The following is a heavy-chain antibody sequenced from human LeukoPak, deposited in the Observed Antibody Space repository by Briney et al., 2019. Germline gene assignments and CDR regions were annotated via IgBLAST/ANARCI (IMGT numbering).Heavy chain of an antibody. CDR3: ARVEGGGVVPRGRFDY. CDR1: GFTFSSYS. V-gene: IGHV3-21*01. CDR2: ISSSSSYI. J-gene: IGHJ4*02. Sequence: GSLRLSCAASGFTFSSYSMNWVRQAPGKGLEWVSSISSSSSYIYYADSVKGRFTISRDNAKNSLYLQMNSLRAEDTAVYYCARVEGGGVVPRGRFDYWGQGTLVTVSS. D-gene: IGHD3-3*01.